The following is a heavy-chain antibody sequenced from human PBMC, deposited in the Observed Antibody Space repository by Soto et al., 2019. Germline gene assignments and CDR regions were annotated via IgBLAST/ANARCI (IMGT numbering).Heavy chain of an antibody. CDR1: GFTFSSYW. CDR2: INSDGSST. Sequence: PGGSLRLSCAASGFTFSSYWMHWVRQAPGKGLVWVSRINSDGSSTSYADSVKGRFTISRDNAKNTLYLQMNSLRAEDTAVYYCARVQGRSWFDYWGQGTLVTVSS. CDR3: ARVQGRSWFDY. J-gene: IGHJ5*01. V-gene: IGHV3-74*01.